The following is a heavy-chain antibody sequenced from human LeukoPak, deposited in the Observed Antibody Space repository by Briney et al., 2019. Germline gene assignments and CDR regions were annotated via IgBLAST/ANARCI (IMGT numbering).Heavy chain of an antibody. V-gene: IGHV1-69*13. D-gene: IGHD2-15*01. Sequence: SVKVSCKASGGTFSSYAISWVRQAPGQGLEWMGGIIPIFGTANYAQKFQGRVTITADESTSTAYMELSSLRSEDTAVYYCVRGGYCSGGSCYSFDYWGQGTLVTVSS. CDR2: IIPIFGTA. CDR1: GGTFSSYA. J-gene: IGHJ4*02. CDR3: VRGGYCSGGSCYSFDY.